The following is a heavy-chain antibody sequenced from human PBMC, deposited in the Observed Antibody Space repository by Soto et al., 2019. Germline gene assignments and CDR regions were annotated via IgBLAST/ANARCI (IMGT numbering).Heavy chain of an antibody. CDR1: GFTFSSYA. CDR3: VIDDDTTRHYGVLR. J-gene: IGHJ1*01. D-gene: IGHD4-17*01. V-gene: IGHV3-23*01. Sequence: GWNLRLSSAASGFTFSSYAMTWVRQAPGKGLEWVSGISSAGRTNYAESVKGRFTISRDNSKNTLYLQMNSLRSDDTAVYYCVIDDDTTRHYGVLRRGQGSHVTGSA. CDR2: ISSAGRT.